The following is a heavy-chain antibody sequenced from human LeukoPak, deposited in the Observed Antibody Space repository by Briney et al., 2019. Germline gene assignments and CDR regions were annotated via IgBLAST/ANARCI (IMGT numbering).Heavy chain of an antibody. Sequence: SETLSLTCAVFGGSFSGYYWSWIRQPPGKGLEWIGEINHSGSTNYNPSLKSRVTISVDTSKNQFSLKLSSVTAADTAVYYCAREWIAVAGKRTPIKTYYFDYWGQGTPVTVSS. J-gene: IGHJ4*02. V-gene: IGHV4-34*01. D-gene: IGHD6-19*01. CDR1: GGSFSGYY. CDR3: AREWIAVAGKRTPIKTYYFDY. CDR2: INHSGST.